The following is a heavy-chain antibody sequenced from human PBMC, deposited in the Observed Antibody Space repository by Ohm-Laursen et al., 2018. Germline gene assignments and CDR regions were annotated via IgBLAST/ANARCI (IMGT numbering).Heavy chain of an antibody. Sequence: PSETLSLTCTVSGDSISGRYWSWIRQPPGKGLEWIGNIDDNGNTNYNPSLKSRVSMSVDTSKNQFSLKVSSVTAADTAVYYCARSKDRGNYYDSSGPFDPWGQGTLVTVSS. CDR3: ARSKDRGNYYDSSGPFDP. D-gene: IGHD3-22*01. CDR2: IDDNGNT. V-gene: IGHV4-59*11. J-gene: IGHJ5*02. CDR1: GDSISGRY.